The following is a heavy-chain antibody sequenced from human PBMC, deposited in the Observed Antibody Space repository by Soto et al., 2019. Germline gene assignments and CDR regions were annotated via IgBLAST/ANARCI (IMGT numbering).Heavy chain of an antibody. D-gene: IGHD6-13*01. CDR3: ARPRSSWYPYYYYGMDV. CDR2: ISSSSSTI. Sequence: GGSLRLSCAASGFTFSSYSMNWVRQAPGKGLEWVSYISSSSSTIYYADSVKGRFTISRDNAKNSLYLQMNSLRDEDTAVYYCARPRSSWYPYYYYGMDVWGQGTTVTVSS. V-gene: IGHV3-48*02. J-gene: IGHJ6*02. CDR1: GFTFSSYS.